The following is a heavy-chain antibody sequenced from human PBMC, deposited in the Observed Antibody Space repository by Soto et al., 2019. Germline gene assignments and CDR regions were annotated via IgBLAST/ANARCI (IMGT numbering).Heavy chain of an antibody. V-gene: IGHV4-34*01. CDR2: INHSGST. J-gene: IGHJ4*02. Sequence: SETLSLTCTVSGGSISSDYYWSWIRQPPGKGLEWIGEINHSGSTNYNPSLKSRVTISVDTSKNQFSLKLSSVTAADTAVYYCAGLKYFDTSDYLAYWGQGTLVTVSS. D-gene: IGHD3-22*01. CDR3: AGLKYFDTSDYLAY. CDR1: GGSISSDYY.